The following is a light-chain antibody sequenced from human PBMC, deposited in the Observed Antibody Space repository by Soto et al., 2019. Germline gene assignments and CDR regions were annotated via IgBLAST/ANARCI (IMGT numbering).Light chain of an antibody. CDR3: SSYADTNNLV. CDR1: SRDIGGYNF. V-gene: IGLV2-8*01. J-gene: IGLJ2*01. Sequence: QSVLTQPPSASGSPGQSVTISCTGTSRDIGGYNFVSWYQQHPGTAPKLMIDEVNKRPSGVPDRFSGSQSCNTASLTVSGLQAEDEADYYCSSYADTNNLVFGGGTKLTVL. CDR2: EVN.